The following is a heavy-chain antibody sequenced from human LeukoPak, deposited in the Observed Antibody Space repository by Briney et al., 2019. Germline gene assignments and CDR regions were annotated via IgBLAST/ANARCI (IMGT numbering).Heavy chain of an antibody. V-gene: IGHV1-69*05. J-gene: IGHJ4*02. Sequence: SVKVSCKASGGTFSSYAISWVRQAPGQGLEWMGGIIPIFGTANYAQKFQGRVTITTDESTSTAYMELSSLRSEDTAVYYCASQDSHYCSSTSCYVFDYWGQGTLVTVSS. CDR3: ASQDSHYCSSTSCYVFDY. CDR1: GGTFSSYA. CDR2: IIPIFGTA. D-gene: IGHD2-2*01.